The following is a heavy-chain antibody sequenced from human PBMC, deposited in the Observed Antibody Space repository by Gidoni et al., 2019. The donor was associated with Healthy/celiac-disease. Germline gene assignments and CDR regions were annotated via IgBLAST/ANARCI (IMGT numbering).Heavy chain of an antibody. CDR3: AKDYGGYYYDSSGYYGN. Sequence: EVQLVESGGGLVQPGRSLRLSCAASGFTFDDYAMHWVRQAQGKGLEWVSGISWNSGSIGYADSVKGRFTISRDNAKNSLYLQMNSLRAEDTALYYCAKDYGGYYYDSSGYYGNWGQGTLVTVSS. D-gene: IGHD3-22*01. V-gene: IGHV3-9*01. CDR2: ISWNSGSI. J-gene: IGHJ4*02. CDR1: GFTFDDYA.